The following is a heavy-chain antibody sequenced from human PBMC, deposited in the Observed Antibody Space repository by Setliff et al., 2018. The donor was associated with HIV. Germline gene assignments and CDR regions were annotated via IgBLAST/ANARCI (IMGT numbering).Heavy chain of an antibody. CDR1: GGSITSDNYY. D-gene: IGHD2-2*01. Sequence: PSETLSLTCTVSGGSITSDNYYWNWIRQPAGKGLEWIGRIYSSGSTNYNPSLKSRVTISINTSKNQFSLKLSSVTAADTAVYYCARDRDIVVVPASPQGYYYYMDVWGKGTTVTVSS. J-gene: IGHJ6*03. CDR3: ARDRDIVVVPASPQGYYYYMDV. V-gene: IGHV4-61*02. CDR2: IYSSGST.